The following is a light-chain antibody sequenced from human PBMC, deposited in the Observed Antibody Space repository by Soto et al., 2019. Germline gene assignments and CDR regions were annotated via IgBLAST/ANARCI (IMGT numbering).Light chain of an antibody. Sequence: QSALTQPASVSGSPGQSITISCTGTSSDVGSYNLVSWYQQHPGKAPKLVIHEVSKRPSGVSDRFSGSKSGNTASLTVSGLQAEEESGDYSRSYAGGNSTHVLGTGTKVT. CDR1: SSDVGSYNL. J-gene: IGLJ1*01. V-gene: IGLV2-14*02. CDR3: RSYAGGNSTHV. CDR2: EVS.